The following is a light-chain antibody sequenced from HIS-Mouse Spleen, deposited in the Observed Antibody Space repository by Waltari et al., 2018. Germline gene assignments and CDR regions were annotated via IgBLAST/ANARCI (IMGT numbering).Light chain of an antibody. J-gene: IGKJ1*01. CDR2: GAS. CDR1: QSVSSN. Sequence: EIVMTQSPATLSVSPGERATLPCRASQSVSSNLAWYQQKPGQDPRLLIYGASTRATGIPDRFSGSGSGTEFTLTISSMQSEDFAVYYCQQYNNWPQTFGQGTKVEIK. CDR3: QQYNNWPQT. V-gene: IGKV3-15*01.